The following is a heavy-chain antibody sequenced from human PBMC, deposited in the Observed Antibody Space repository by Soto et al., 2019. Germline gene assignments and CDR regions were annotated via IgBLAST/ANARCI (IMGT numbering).Heavy chain of an antibody. V-gene: IGHV1-2*02. CDR1: GYTFTGYY. CDR2: INPNSGGT. D-gene: IGHD6-6*01. CDR3: AREAARPDYYYYGMDV. J-gene: IGHJ6*02. Sequence: ASVKVSCKASGYTFTGYYMHWVRQAPGQGLEWMGWINPNSGGTNYAQKFQGRVTMTRDTSISTAYMELSRLRSDDTAVYYCAREAARPDYYYYGMDVWGQGTTVTFSS.